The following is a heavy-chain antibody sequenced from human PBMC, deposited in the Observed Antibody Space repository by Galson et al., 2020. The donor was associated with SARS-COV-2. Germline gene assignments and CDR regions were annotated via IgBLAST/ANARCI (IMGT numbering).Heavy chain of an antibody. D-gene: IGHD1-26*01. J-gene: IGHJ4*02. CDR3: ARALGGRYFRGFAS. V-gene: IGHV3-30-3*01. CDR2: ISYDGSNK. Sequence: TGGPLRPPFQPSGSPSSTYAITWAPKPPGKGLEWVPVISYDGSNKYYADSVKGRFTISRDNSKNTLYLQMNSLRAEDTAVYYCARALGGRYFRGFASWGQGTLVNVSS. CDR1: GSPSSTYA.